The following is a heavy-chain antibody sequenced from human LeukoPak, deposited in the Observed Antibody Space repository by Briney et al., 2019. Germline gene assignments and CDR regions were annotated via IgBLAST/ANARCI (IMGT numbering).Heavy chain of an antibody. CDR3: ARGLGGYDFGLDY. D-gene: IGHD5-12*01. CDR1: GFTVSSNY. V-gene: IGHV3-66*02. CDR2: IYSGGST. Sequence: GGSLRLSCAASGFTVSSNYMSWVRQAPGKGLEWVSVIYSGGSTYYADSVKGRFTISRDNSKNTLYLQMDSLRAEDTAVYYCARGLGGYDFGLDYWGQGTLVTVSS. J-gene: IGHJ4*02.